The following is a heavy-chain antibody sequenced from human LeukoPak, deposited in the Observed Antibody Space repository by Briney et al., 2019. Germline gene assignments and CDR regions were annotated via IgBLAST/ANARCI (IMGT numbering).Heavy chain of an antibody. J-gene: IGHJ4*02. CDR3: AKVEGGMVRGVIIAP. V-gene: IGHV3-30*02. D-gene: IGHD3-10*01. Sequence: PGGSLRLSCAASGFTFSSYNMHWVRQAPGKGLEWVAFIRYDGSNKYYADSVKGRFTISRDNSRNTLYLQMNSLRAEDTAVYYCAKVEGGMVRGVIIAPWGQGTLVTVSS. CDR1: GFTFSSYN. CDR2: IRYDGSNK.